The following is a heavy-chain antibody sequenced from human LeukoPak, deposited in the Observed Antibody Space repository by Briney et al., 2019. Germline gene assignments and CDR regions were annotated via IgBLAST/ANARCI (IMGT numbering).Heavy chain of an antibody. J-gene: IGHJ5*02. CDR3: ARGTNDYDSGSLNWFDP. D-gene: IGHD3-10*01. CDR1: GDTFSSYY. CDR2: INPSGGST. Sequence: ASVKVSCKASGDTFSSYYMHWVRQAPGQGLEWMGIINPSGGSTSYAQKFQGRVTMTRDTSTSTVYMELSSLRSEDTAVYYCARGTNDYDSGSLNWFDPWGQGTLVTVSS. V-gene: IGHV1-46*01.